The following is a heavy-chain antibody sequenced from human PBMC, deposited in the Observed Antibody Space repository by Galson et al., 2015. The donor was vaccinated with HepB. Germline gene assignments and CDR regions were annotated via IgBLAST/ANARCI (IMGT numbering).Heavy chain of an antibody. CDR3: AREGRVAAAGSFDY. Sequence: SCKASGYTITTYAMNWVRQAPGQGLEWMGWINTNTGNPTYAQAFTGRLVISLDTSVSTAYLQIRSLRPDDAAVYYCAREGRVAAAGSFDYWGRGTPVTVHS. CDR2: INTNTGNP. CDR1: GYTITTYA. J-gene: IGHJ4*02. V-gene: IGHV7-4-1*01. D-gene: IGHD6-13*01.